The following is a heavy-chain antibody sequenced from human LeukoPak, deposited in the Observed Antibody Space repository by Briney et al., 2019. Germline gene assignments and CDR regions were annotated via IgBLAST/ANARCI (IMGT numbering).Heavy chain of an antibody. CDR2: ISVYNGNT. J-gene: IGHJ4*02. V-gene: IGHV1-18*01. CDR3: ARDLGTFGGVIVSGY. Sequence: WMGWISVYNGNTNYAQKFQDRVTMTTDISTGTAYMELSSLRSDDAAVYYCARDLGTFGGVIVSGYWGQGTLVTVSS. D-gene: IGHD3-16*02.